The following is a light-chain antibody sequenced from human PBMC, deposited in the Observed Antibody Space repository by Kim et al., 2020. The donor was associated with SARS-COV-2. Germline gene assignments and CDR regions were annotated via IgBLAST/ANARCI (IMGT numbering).Light chain of an antibody. J-gene: IGLJ3*02. Sequence: SVPPGQTARITCSGDVLANKYARWYQQKPGQAPVLVIYKDSERPSGIPERFSGSSSGTTVTLTISGAQVGDEADYYCHSSAGSTPVFGGGTQLTVL. CDR2: KDS. V-gene: IGLV3-27*01. CDR3: HSSAGSTPV. CDR1: VLANKY.